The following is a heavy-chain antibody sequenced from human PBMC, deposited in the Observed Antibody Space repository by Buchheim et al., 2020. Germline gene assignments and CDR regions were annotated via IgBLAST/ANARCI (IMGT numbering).Heavy chain of an antibody. J-gene: IGHJ6*02. CDR3: ARPHEGIAARRDYYGMDV. V-gene: IGHV1-46*01. D-gene: IGHD6-13*01. Sequence: QVQLVQSGAEVKKPGASVKVSCKASGYTFTSYYMHWVRQAPGQGLEWMGIINPSGGSTSYAQKFQGRVTMTRDTSTSTVYMELSRLRSDDTAVYYCARPHEGIAARRDYYGMDVWGQGTT. CDR2: INPSGGST. CDR1: GYTFTSYY.